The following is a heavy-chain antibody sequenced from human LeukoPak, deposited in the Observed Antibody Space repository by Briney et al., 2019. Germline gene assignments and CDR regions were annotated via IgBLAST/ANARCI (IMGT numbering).Heavy chain of an antibody. J-gene: IGHJ4*02. CDR2: IYYRGSA. V-gene: IGHV4-59*01. Sequence: PSETLSLTCTLSGGSISTYYWSWIRQPPGKGLEWVGYIYYRGSAKTNPSLKSRVPISVDTSKNQFSLKLSSVTAADTAVYYCARSYGSGNYFDYWGQGTLVTVSS. CDR3: ARSYGSGNYFDY. CDR1: GGSISTYY. D-gene: IGHD3-10*01.